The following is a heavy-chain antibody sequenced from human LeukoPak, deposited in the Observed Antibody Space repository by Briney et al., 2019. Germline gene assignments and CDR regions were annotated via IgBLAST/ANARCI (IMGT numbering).Heavy chain of an antibody. CDR2: ISGGGASR. Sequence: QTGGSLRPSCRGSGFTFSSYAMNWVRQVPGGGREWVAGISGGGASREHADSVKGRFIISRNNAETTVYLQMKSLRVDDTATYFCAPCGSYHGGPPVLKWGQGVLVTVSS. V-gene: IGHV3-23*01. J-gene: IGHJ4*02. D-gene: IGHD3-16*02. CDR1: GFTFSSYA. CDR3: APCGSYHGGPPVLK.